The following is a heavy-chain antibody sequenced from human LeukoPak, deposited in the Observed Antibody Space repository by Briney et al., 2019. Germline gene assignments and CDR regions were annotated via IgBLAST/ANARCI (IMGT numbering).Heavy chain of an antibody. CDR1: GGSISSSGYY. V-gene: IGHV4-39*01. J-gene: IGHJ4*02. CDR2: IYYSGST. D-gene: IGHD1-7*01. Sequence: SETLSLTCTVSGGSISSSGYYWGWIRQPPGKGLEWIGTIYYSGSTYYNPSLKSRVTISVDTSNNQFSLKLRSVTAADTAVYYCARGSRELYYFDYWGQGTLVTVSS. CDR3: ARGSRELYYFDY.